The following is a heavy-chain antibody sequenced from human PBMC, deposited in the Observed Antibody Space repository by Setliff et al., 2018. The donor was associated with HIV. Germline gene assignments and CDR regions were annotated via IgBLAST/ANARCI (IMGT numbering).Heavy chain of an antibody. J-gene: IGHJ4*02. CDR3: ARHDNYVWGSYHGPDF. CDR2: LRFDGSNK. CDR1: GFTFSNYG. V-gene: IGHV3-30*02. Sequence: PGGSLRLSCAASGFTFSNYGMHWVRQAPGKGLEWVAFLRFDGSNKSYGDSVKGRFTISRDNSKNTLYVQMNSLRAEDTAVYYCARHDNYVWGSYHGPDFWGQGTLVTVSS. D-gene: IGHD3-16*01.